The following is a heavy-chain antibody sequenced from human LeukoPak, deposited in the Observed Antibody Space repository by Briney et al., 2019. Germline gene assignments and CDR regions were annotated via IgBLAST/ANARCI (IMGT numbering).Heavy chain of an antibody. V-gene: IGHV3-21*01. CDR2: ISTDGDNT. CDR3: ARSFCTSVSCPKGHYYYVMDV. Sequence: GGSLRLSCAASGYIFERYWISWVRQAPEKGLEWVSYISTDGDNTFYADSLKGRFTVSRDNAKNSLFLQMDSLRAEDTAVYYCARSFCTSVSCPKGHYYYVMDVWGQGTTVTVSS. CDR1: GYIFERYW. D-gene: IGHD2-8*02. J-gene: IGHJ6*02.